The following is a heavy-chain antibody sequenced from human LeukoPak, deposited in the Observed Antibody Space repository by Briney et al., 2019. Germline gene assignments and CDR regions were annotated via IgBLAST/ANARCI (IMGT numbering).Heavy chain of an antibody. CDR1: GFTFSGYA. D-gene: IGHD2-21*01. J-gene: IGHJ4*02. CDR3: ANDLAVNGY. Sequence: PGGSLRLSCAASGFTFSGYAMTWVRQAPGKGLEWVSAISGSGRDTYYADSVKGRFTISRDNSKNTLYLQMNSLRAEDTAVYYCANDLAVNGYWGQGTLVTVSS. CDR2: ISGSGRDT. V-gene: IGHV3-23*01.